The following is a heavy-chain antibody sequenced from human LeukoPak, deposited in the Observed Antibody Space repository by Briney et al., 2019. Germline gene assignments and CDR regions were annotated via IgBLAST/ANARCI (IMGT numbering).Heavy chain of an antibody. V-gene: IGHV3-30*02. D-gene: IGHD3-3*01. CDR3: VKEASWSGYYITYYFDY. Sequence: QLWGSQRLSCAASGFTFSSCGMHWVRQAPGKGLEWVAFIRYDIKTKSYAESVRGRFTISRDNSNNTLYLEMNSLRPEDTAVYYCVKEASWSGYYITYYFDYWGLGTLVTVSS. CDR2: IRYDIKTK. CDR1: GFTFSSCG. J-gene: IGHJ4*02.